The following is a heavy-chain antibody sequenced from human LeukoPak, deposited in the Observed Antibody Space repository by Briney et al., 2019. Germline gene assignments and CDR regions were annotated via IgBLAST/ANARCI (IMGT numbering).Heavy chain of an antibody. Sequence: GGSLRLSCAASGFTFSKYAMTWVRQAPGKGLEWVSIISGSGGSTDYADSVKGRFTISRDNSKNTLNLQMNSLRAEDTAVYYCAKGKSGNFYFDYWGQGTLVTVPS. V-gene: IGHV3-23*01. CDR3: AKGKSGNFYFDY. CDR2: ISGSGGST. D-gene: IGHD1-26*01. J-gene: IGHJ4*02. CDR1: GFTFSKYA.